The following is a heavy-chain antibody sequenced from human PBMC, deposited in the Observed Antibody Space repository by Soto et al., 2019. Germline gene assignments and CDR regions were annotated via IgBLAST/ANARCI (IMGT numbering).Heavy chain of an antibody. J-gene: IGHJ4*02. V-gene: IGHV3-7*01. CDR3: AREIAVAGGSYFDC. CDR1: GFTFSNYW. Sequence: EVQLVESGGSLVQPGGSLRLSCAASGFTFSNYWMTWVRQTPGKGLEWVANIGPDGREKNYVGSVKGRFTSSRDNAKNSLYLHTDSLRAEDTALYFCAREIAVAGGSYFDCWGQGLLITVSS. CDR2: IGPDGREK. D-gene: IGHD6-19*01.